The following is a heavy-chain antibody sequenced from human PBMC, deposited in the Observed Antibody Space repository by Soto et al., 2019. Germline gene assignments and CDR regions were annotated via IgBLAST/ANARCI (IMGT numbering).Heavy chain of an antibody. V-gene: IGHV3-21*01. Sequence: TGGSLRLSCAASGFHFSSYSMNWVRQAPGKGLEWVSSISSSSSYIYYADSVKGRFTISRDNAKNSLYLQMNSLRAEDTAVYYCARDRVYQLLLDAFDIWGQGTMVTVSS. CDR3: ARDRVYQLLLDAFDI. CDR2: ISSSSSYI. CDR1: GFHFSSYS. J-gene: IGHJ3*02. D-gene: IGHD2-2*01.